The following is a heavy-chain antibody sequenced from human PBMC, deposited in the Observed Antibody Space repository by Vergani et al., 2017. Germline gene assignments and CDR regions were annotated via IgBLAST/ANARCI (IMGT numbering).Heavy chain of an antibody. Sequence: VQLVESGGGLVQPGGSLRLSCAASGFTFSSYWMHWVRQAPGKGLVWVSRINSDGSSTSYADSVKGRFTISRDNAKNTLYLQMNSLRAEDTAVYYCARGGRDSDIVVVVASTWVDYWGQGTLVTVSS. D-gene: IGHD2-15*01. CDR1: GFTFSSYW. V-gene: IGHV3-74*01. CDR3: ARGGRDSDIVVVVASTWVDY. J-gene: IGHJ4*02. CDR2: INSDGSST.